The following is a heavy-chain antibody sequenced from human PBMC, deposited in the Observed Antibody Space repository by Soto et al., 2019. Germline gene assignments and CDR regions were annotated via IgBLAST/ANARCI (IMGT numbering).Heavy chain of an antibody. CDR1: GFTFSNAW. CDR2: IKSKTDGGTT. V-gene: IGHV3-15*01. J-gene: IGHJ4*02. CDR3: TTDSRNWNDVEYYFDY. D-gene: IGHD1-20*01. Sequence: GGSLRLSCAASGFTFSNAWMSWVRQAPGKGLEWVGRIKSKTDGGTTDYAAPVKGRFTISRDDSKNTLYLQMNSLKTEDTSVYYSTTDSRNWNDVEYYFDYWGQGTLVTVSS.